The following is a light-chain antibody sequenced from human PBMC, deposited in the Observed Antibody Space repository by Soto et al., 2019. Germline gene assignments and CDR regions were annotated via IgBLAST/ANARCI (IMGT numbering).Light chain of an antibody. V-gene: IGKV1-5*01. J-gene: IGKJ5*01. CDR1: QSLRNR. CDR2: DAS. Sequence: DIQMTQSPATLSVYVGDSVTLSCRASQSLRNRLACYQQKPGEAPNPLIYDASSLKSGVPARFSGSGSGTEFTLTISSLQPDDFATYTCQQYSTHSTFGQGTRLEIK. CDR3: QQYSTHST.